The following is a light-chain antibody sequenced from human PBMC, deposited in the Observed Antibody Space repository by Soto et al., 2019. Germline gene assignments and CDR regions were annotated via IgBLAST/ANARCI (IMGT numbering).Light chain of an antibody. Sequence: DIQMTQSPSTLPASVGDRVTITCRASQSISSYLNWYQQKPGKAPKLLIYGASSLQSGVPSRFSGSGSGTDFTLTISSLQPEDFATYYCQQSYSTPRTFGQGTKVDIK. CDR2: GAS. CDR3: QQSYSTPRT. J-gene: IGKJ1*01. CDR1: QSISSY. V-gene: IGKV1-39*01.